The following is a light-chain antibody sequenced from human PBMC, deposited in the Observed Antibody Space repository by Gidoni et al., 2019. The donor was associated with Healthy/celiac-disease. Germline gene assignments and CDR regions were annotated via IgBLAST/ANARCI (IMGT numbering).Light chain of an antibody. V-gene: IGKV3-20*01. J-gene: IGKJ1*01. CDR1: QSVSSSY. CDR2: GAS. CDR3: QQYGSLPRT. Sequence: ELVLTQSPGTLSLSPGERATLSCRASQSVSSSYLAWYQQKPGQAPRLLIYGASSRATGIPDRFSGSWSGTDFTLTIIRLEPEDFAVYYCQQYGSLPRTFGQGTKVEIK.